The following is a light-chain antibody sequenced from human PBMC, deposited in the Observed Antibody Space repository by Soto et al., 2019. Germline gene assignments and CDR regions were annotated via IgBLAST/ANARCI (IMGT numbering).Light chain of an antibody. CDR1: SSNIENNY. J-gene: IGLJ2*01. Sequence: QSALTQPPSVSAAPGQRVTISCTGSSSNIENNYVSWYQQVPGTAPKLLIYENYNRPSGIPARFSGSKSGTSATLAITGLQTGDEADYYCGTWDNSLSAGVFGGGTKVTVL. CDR2: ENY. V-gene: IGLV1-51*02. CDR3: GTWDNSLSAGV.